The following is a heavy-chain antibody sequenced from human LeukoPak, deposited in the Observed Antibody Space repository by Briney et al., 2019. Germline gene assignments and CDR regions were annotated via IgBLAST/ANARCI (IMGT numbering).Heavy chain of an antibody. Sequence: SGGSLRLSCAASGFTFSSYAMSWVRQAPGKGLEWVSVIYSGGSTYYADSVKGRFTISRDNSKNTLYLQMNSLRAEDTAVYYCAREVLGDYYFDYWGQGTLVTVSS. CDR1: GFTFSSYA. CDR3: AREVLGDYYFDY. CDR2: IYSGGST. V-gene: IGHV3-66*01. D-gene: IGHD3-16*01. J-gene: IGHJ4*02.